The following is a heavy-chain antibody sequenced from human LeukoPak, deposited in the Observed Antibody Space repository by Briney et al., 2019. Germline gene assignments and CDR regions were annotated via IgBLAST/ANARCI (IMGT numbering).Heavy chain of an antibody. Sequence: GGSLGLPCAASGFTYSSYALSLVRQAPGKGTGLVSAISGRGGRTYYADSVKGRFTISRDNSKNTLYLQMNSLRAEDTAVYYCAKAGGRYYYDSSGRPYYYYMDVWGKGTTVTVSS. J-gene: IGHJ6*03. V-gene: IGHV3-23*01. CDR2: ISGRGGRT. CDR3: AKAGGRYYYDSSGRPYYYYMDV. CDR1: GFTYSSYA. D-gene: IGHD3-22*01.